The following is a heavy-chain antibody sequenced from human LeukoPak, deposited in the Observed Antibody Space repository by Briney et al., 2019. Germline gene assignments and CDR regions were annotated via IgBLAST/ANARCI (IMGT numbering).Heavy chain of an antibody. CDR1: GFTFSSYA. CDR2: ISYDGSNK. V-gene: IGHV3-30-3*01. D-gene: IGHD6-13*01. CDR3: ARDSHLGPRLAAAGPKGAFDI. J-gene: IGHJ3*02. Sequence: AGGSLRLSCAASGFTFSSYAMHWVRQAPGKGLEWVAVISYDGSNKYYADSVKGRFTISRDNSKNTLYLQMNSLRAEDTAVYYCARDSHLGPRLAAAGPKGAFDIWGQGTMVTVSS.